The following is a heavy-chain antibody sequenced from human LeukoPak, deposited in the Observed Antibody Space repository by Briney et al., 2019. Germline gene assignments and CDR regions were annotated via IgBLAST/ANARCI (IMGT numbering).Heavy chain of an antibody. CDR2: IYSGGST. V-gene: IGHV3-53*01. CDR1: GFTVSSNY. CDR3: ARSEITMVWGVQYYYYGMDA. Sequence: PGGSLRLSCAASGFTVSSNYMSWVRQAPGKGLEWVSVIYSGGSTYYADSVKGRFTISRDNSKNTLYLQINSLRAEDTAVYYCARSEITMVWGVQYYYYGMDAWGQGTTVTVSS. J-gene: IGHJ6*02. D-gene: IGHD3-10*01.